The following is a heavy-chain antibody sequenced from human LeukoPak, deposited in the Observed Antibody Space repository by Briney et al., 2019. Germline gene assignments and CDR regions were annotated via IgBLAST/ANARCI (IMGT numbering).Heavy chain of an antibody. J-gene: IGHJ4*02. V-gene: IGHV3-21*01. CDR2: ISSGGSSI. CDR1: EFTFSLYS. D-gene: IGHD3-3*01. Sequence: GGSLRLSCAASEFTFSLYSMNWVRQAPGKGLEWVSYISSGGSSINYADSVKGRFTISRDNAKNSLYLQMNTLRPEDTAVYYCARERQNKDFWSGGDYWGQGTLVTVSS. CDR3: ARERQNKDFWSGGDY.